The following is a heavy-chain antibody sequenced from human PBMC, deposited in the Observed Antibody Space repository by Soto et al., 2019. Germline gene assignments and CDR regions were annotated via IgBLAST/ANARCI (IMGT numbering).Heavy chain of an antibody. D-gene: IGHD3-22*01. CDR2: IIPIFDTP. Sequence: QVQLVQSGAEVKKPGSSVRVSCKTSGGTFSSYAISWVRQAPGQGLVWMGGIIPIFDTPNYAQRFQGRVTITADKSTSTAYMELSSLTSEDTAVYYCARGVSAYYYDTPGYSTPYYFDYWGQGTLVTVSS. CDR3: ARGVSAYYYDTPGYSTPYYFDY. V-gene: IGHV1-69*06. J-gene: IGHJ4*02. CDR1: GGTFSSYA.